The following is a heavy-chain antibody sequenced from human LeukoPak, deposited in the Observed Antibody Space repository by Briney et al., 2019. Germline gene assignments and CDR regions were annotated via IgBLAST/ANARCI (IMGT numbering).Heavy chain of an antibody. Sequence: PGGSLRLSCAASGFTFSTYGMSWVRQAPGEGLVWVSSFGGSGGTTYYADSVKGRFTISRDNSKSALYLQMNSLRAEDTAVYYCARYCSSISCYSAYYGMDVWGKGTTVTVSS. D-gene: IGHD2-2*01. CDR2: FGGSGGTT. CDR3: ARYCSSISCYSAYYGMDV. V-gene: IGHV3-23*01. CDR1: GFTFSTYG. J-gene: IGHJ6*04.